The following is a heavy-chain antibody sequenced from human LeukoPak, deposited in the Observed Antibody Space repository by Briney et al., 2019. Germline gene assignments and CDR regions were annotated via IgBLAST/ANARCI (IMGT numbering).Heavy chain of an antibody. CDR3: ARDMLTFGGVIVARVY. V-gene: IGHV1-2*02. CDR2: INPNSGGT. D-gene: IGHD3-16*02. CDR1: GYTFTGYY. Sequence: RASVNVSCKASGYTFTGYYMHWVRQALGQGLEWMGWINPNSGGTNYAQKFQGRVTMTRDTSISTAYMELSRLRSDDTAVYYWARDMLTFGGVIVARVYWGQGTLVTVSS. J-gene: IGHJ4*02.